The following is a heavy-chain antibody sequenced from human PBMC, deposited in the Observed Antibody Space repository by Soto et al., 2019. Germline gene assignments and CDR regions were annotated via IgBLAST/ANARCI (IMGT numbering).Heavy chain of an antibody. D-gene: IGHD4-17*01. Sequence: GASVKVSCKASGYTFTSYAMHWVRQAPGQRLEWMGWINAGNGNTKYSQKFQGRVTITRDTSASTAYMELRLTSVTAADTAVYYCAPHPPYGPLDHWGQGTLVNVSS. J-gene: IGHJ4*02. V-gene: IGHV1-3*01. CDR2: INAGNGNT. CDR3: APHPPYGPLDH. CDR1: GYTFTSYA.